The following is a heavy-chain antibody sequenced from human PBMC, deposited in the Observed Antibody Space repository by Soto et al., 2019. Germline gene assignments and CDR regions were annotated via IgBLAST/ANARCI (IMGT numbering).Heavy chain of an antibody. CDR1: GFTFDNYA. Sequence: QSGGSLRLSCAASGFTFDNYAMNWVRQAPGKGLEWVSGITGSGENTYYADSVKGRFTISRDNSKNTLYVQLNSLRVEDTAIYYCAKVSLGPTTITDFYYYGMDVWGQGTTVTVSS. D-gene: IGHD1-26*01. J-gene: IGHJ6*02. V-gene: IGHV3-23*01. CDR3: AKVSLGPTTITDFYYYGMDV. CDR2: ITGSGENT.